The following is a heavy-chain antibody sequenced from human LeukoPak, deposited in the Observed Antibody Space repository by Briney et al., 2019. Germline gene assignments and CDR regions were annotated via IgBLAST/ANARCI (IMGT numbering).Heavy chain of an antibody. CDR1: GFTVSSNS. CDR3: AKDLLARPDY. CDR2: ISGSGGST. V-gene: IGHV3-23*01. Sequence: PGGSLRLSCTVSGFTVSSNSMSWVRQAPGKGLEWVSAISGSGGSTYYADSVKGRFTISRDNSKNTLYLQMNSLRAEDTAVYYCAKDLLARPDYWGQGTLVTVSS. D-gene: IGHD2/OR15-2a*01. J-gene: IGHJ4*02.